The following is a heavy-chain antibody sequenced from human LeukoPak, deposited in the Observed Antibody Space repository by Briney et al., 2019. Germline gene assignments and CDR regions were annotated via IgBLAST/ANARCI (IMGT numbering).Heavy chain of an antibody. J-gene: IGHJ4*02. D-gene: IGHD3-22*01. CDR1: GFTFDDYG. CDR2: IKRNGVGP. CDR3: ARGGVYDSSGLDY. V-gene: IGHV3-20*04. Sequence: GGSLRLSCAASGFTFDDYGMTWVRQAPGKGPEWVAGIKRNGVGPVYEDSVRGRFFISRDNANSTLYLQMDSLRAEDTALYYCARGGVYDSSGLDYWGQGTQVTVSS.